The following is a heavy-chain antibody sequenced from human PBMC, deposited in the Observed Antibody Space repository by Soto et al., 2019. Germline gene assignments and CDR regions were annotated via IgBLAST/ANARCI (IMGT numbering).Heavy chain of an antibody. D-gene: IGHD3-3*01. Sequence: PGGSLRLSCAASGFTFSSYAMSWVRQAPGKGLEWVSAISGSGGSTYYADSVKGRFTISRDNSKNTLYLQMNSLRAEDTAVYYCAKDPITIFGVVITDETYYLDYWGQGTLVTAPQ. V-gene: IGHV3-23*01. CDR1: GFTFSSYA. J-gene: IGHJ4*02. CDR2: ISGSGGST. CDR3: AKDPITIFGVVITDETYYLDY.